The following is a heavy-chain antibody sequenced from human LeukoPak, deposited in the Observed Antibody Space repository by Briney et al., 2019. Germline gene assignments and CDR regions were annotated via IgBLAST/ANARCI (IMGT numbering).Heavy chain of an antibody. J-gene: IGHJ4*02. CDR2: INHRGTT. D-gene: IGHD3-22*01. V-gene: IGHV4-34*01. CDR3: AREKGEYYDSSGYCDY. CDR1: GGSFSGYY. Sequence: SETLSLTCAVYGGSFSGYYWSWIRQPPGKGLEWIGEINHRGTTNYNPSLKSRVTISVDTSKNQFFLKLSSVTAADTAVYYCAREKGEYYDSSGYCDYWGQGALVTVSS.